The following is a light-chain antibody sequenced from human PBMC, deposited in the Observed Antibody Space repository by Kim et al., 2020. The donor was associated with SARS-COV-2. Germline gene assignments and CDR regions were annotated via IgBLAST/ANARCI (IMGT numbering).Light chain of an antibody. CDR2: AAS. CDR3: QKYNGAPWT. V-gene: IGKV1-27*01. CDR1: QGVNNF. Sequence: ASVGDRVPLPCRASQGVNNFLAWYQHRPGKAPRVLIYAASTLHSGVPSRFSGSGSGTDFTLTISSLQPEDVATYYCQKYNGAPWTFGQGTKVDIK. J-gene: IGKJ1*01.